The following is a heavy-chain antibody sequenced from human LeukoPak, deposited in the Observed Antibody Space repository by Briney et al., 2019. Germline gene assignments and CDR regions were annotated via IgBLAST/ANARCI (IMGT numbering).Heavy chain of an antibody. V-gene: IGHV3-11*04. CDR1: GFSFSDYY. CDR2: ISSDGTTV. CDR3: ARHSASGSYYTYNFDY. Sequence: GGSLRLSCAASGFSFSDYYMSWIRQAPGKGLEWVSYISSDGTTVYYADSVKGRFTISRDNVKGSLYLQMNSLRAEDTAVFYCARHSASGSYYTYNFDYWGQGTQVTVSS. D-gene: IGHD3-10*01. J-gene: IGHJ4*02.